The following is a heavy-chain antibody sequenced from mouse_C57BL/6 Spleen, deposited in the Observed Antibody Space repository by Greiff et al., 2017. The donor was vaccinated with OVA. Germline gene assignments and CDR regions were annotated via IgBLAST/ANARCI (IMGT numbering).Heavy chain of an antibody. V-gene: IGHV14-1*01. Sequence: DVKLQESGAELVRPGASVKLSCTASGFNIKDYYMHWVKQRPEQGLEWIGRIDPEDGDTEYAPKFQGKATMTADTSSNTAYLQLSSLTSEDTAVYYCTRGVYGYYYAMDYWGQGTSVTVSS. CDR1: GFNIKDYY. J-gene: IGHJ4*01. D-gene: IGHD2-2*01. CDR2: IDPEDGDT. CDR3: TRGVYGYYYAMDY.